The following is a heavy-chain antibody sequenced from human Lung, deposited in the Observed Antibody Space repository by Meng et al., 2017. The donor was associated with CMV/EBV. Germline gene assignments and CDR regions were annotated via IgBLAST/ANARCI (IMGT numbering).Heavy chain of an antibody. CDR2: IYYTGST. CDR3: AREAGRDGYATPKFDY. Sequence: QMSGPASVKPSPTLSLTCTVSGGSIGSGGHCWSGIRQHPGKGLEWIRYIYYTGSTFYNPSLKSRVTISVDTSKNQFSLKLIPATAADTAVYYCAREAGRDGYATPKFDYWGQGTLVTVSS. CDR1: GGSIGSGGHC. J-gene: IGHJ4*02. D-gene: IGHD5-24*01. V-gene: IGHV4-31*03.